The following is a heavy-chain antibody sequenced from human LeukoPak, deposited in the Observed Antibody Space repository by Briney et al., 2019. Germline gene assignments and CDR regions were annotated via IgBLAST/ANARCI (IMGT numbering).Heavy chain of an antibody. Sequence: GGSLRLSCAAFGFTFSDYYMSWIRQAPGKGLEWVSYIRKSGSDSNFADSVKGRFTISRDNAKNSLYLQMNSLRAEDTAVYYCARVGATGTADYWGQGTLVTVSS. D-gene: IGHD1-1*01. CDR2: IRKSGSDS. V-gene: IGHV3-11*06. CDR1: GFTFSDYY. CDR3: ARVGATGTADY. J-gene: IGHJ4*02.